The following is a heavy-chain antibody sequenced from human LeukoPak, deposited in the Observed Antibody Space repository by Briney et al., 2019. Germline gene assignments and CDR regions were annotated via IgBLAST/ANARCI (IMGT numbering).Heavy chain of an antibody. Sequence: PGGSLRPSCAASGFTFSSSSMNWVRQAPGKGLEWVSYISSSSSTIYYADSVKGRFTISRDNAKNSLYLQMISLRAEDTAVYYCAGPILTGYPHFDYWGQGTLVTVSS. J-gene: IGHJ4*02. CDR1: GFTFSSSS. V-gene: IGHV3-48*04. D-gene: IGHD3-9*01. CDR2: ISSSSSTI. CDR3: AGPILTGYPHFDY.